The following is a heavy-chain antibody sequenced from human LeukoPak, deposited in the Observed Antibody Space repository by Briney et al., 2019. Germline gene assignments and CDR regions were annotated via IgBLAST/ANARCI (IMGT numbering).Heavy chain of an antibody. J-gene: IGHJ4*02. CDR2: IYYSGST. Sequence: SETLSLTCTVSGGSISSGDYYWSWIRQPPGKGLEWIGYIYYSGSTNYNPSLKSRVTISVDTSKNQFSLKLSSVTAADTAVYYCARTDSGSLGYWGQGTLVTVSS. CDR3: ARTDSGSLGY. V-gene: IGHV4-30-4*01. D-gene: IGHD1-26*01. CDR1: GGSISSGDYY.